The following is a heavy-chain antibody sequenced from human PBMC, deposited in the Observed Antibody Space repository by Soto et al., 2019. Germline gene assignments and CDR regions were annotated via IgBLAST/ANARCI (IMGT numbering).Heavy chain of an antibody. CDR3: ARDKRAYDFWSGRGGWFDP. D-gene: IGHD3-3*01. V-gene: IGHV1-18*01. Sequence: ASVKVSCKASGYTFTSYGISWVRQAPGQGLEWMGRISAYNGNTNYAQKLQGRVTMTTDTSTSTAYVELRSLRSDDTAVYYCARDKRAYDFWSGRGGWFDPWGQGTLVTVS. J-gene: IGHJ5*02. CDR1: GYTFTSYG. CDR2: ISAYNGNT.